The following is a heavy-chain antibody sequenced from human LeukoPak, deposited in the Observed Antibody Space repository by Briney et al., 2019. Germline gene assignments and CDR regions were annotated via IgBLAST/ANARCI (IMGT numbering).Heavy chain of an antibody. Sequence: GASVKVSCKASGGTFSSYAISWVRQAPGQGLEWMGGIIPIFGTANYAQKFQGRVTMTEDTSTDTAYMELSSLRSEDTAVYYCATDRKVTLGIDYWGQGTLVTVSS. CDR3: ATDRKVTLGIDY. V-gene: IGHV1-69*06. CDR2: IIPIFGTA. J-gene: IGHJ4*02. CDR1: GGTFSSYA. D-gene: IGHD2-21*02.